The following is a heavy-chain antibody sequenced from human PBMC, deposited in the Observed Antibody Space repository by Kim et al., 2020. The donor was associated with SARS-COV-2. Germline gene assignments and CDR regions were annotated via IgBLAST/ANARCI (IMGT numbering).Heavy chain of an antibody. J-gene: IGHJ4*02. CDR1: GFTFSSYS. V-gene: IGHV3-21*01. CDR2: ISSSSSYI. D-gene: IGHD5-18*01. CDR3: ARVGPSGPAGGYSYAEPFDY. Sequence: GGSLRLSCAASGFTFSSYSMNWVRQAPGKGLEWVSSISSSSSYIYYADSVKGRFTISRDNAKNSLYLQMNSLRAEDTAVYYCARVGPSGPAGGYSYAEPFDYWGQGTLVTVSS.